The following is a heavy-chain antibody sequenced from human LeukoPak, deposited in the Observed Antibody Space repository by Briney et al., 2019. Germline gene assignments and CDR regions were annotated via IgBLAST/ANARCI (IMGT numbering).Heavy chain of an antibody. V-gene: IGHV1-69*13. CDR2: IIPIFGTA. J-gene: IGHJ6*02. CDR3: ARAEYYYDSSGYYLAYYYYGMDV. CDR1: GGTFSSYA. Sequence: SVKVSCKASGGTFSSYAISWVRQAPGQGLEWMGGIIPIFGTANYAQKFQGRVTITADESTSTAYMELSSLRSEDTAVYYCARAEYYYDSSGYYLAYYYYGMDVWGQGTTVTVSS. D-gene: IGHD3-22*01.